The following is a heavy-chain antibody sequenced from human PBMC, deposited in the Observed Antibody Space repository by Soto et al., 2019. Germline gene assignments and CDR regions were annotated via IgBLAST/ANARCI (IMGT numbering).Heavy chain of an antibody. Sequence: QVQLVESGGGVVQPGRSLRLSCAASGFTFSSYAMHWVCQAPGKGLEWVAVISYDGSNKYYADSVKGRFTISRDNSKNTLYLQMNSLRAEDTAVYYCARGSERSSGSEYFDYWGQGTLVTVSS. V-gene: IGHV3-30-3*01. D-gene: IGHD6-19*01. J-gene: IGHJ4*02. CDR2: ISYDGSNK. CDR1: GFTFSSYA. CDR3: ARGSERSSGSEYFDY.